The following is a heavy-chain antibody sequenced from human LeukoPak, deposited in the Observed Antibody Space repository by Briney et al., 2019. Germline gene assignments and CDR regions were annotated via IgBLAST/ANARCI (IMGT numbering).Heavy chain of an antibody. J-gene: IGHJ4*02. CDR3: ARGDILTTRLLDS. CDR2: ITRNAAII. CDR1: GFIFDDYA. V-gene: IGHV3-9*01. Sequence: GGSLRLSCAASGFIFDDYAMHWVRRAPGKGLQWVSGITRNAAIIGYVGSVKGRFTISRDSAKNSLYLQMNSLRPEDTAFYYCARGDILTTRLLDSWGLGTLVTVSS. D-gene: IGHD3-9*01.